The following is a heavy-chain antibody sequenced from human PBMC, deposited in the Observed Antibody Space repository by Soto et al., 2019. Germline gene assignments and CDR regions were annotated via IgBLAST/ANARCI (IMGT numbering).Heavy chain of an antibody. V-gene: IGHV3-23*01. Sequence: EVQLLDSGGGLVQPGGSLRLSCAACGFTFSIYAMSWVRQAPGKGLEWVSGFSGSGGTTYYADSVKGRFTISRDNSKNTLYLQMNSLRAEDTALYYCAKGRILPDYWGQGTLVTVSS. CDR3: AKGRILPDY. J-gene: IGHJ4*02. CDR2: FSGSGGTT. CDR1: GFTFSIYA.